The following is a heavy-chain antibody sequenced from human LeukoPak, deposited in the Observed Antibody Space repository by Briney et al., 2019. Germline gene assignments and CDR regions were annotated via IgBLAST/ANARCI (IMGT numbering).Heavy chain of an antibody. V-gene: IGHV1-2*02. CDR3: ARDSGEAAGTVWFDP. CDR1: GYTFTGYY. Sequence: ASVKVSCKASGYTFTGYYMHWVRQAPGQGLEWMGWIDPNSGGTNYAQKFQGRVTMTRDTSISTAYMELSRLRSDDTAVYYCARDSGEAAGTVWFDPWGQGTLVTVSS. CDR2: IDPNSGGT. D-gene: IGHD6-13*01. J-gene: IGHJ5*02.